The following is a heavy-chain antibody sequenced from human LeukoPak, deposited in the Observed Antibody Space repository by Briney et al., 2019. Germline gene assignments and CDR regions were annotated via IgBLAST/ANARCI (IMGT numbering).Heavy chain of an antibody. CDR2: MNPNSGNT. D-gene: IGHD3-9*01. V-gene: IGHV1-8*01. CDR1: GYTFTSYD. CDR3: ARAGVRYFDGLGP. Sequence: ASVKVSCKASGYTFTSYDINWVRQAPGQGLEWMGWMNPNSGNTGYAQKFQGRVTMTWNTAISTAYMELGSLRSEDTAVYYCARAGVRYFDGLGPWGQGTLVTVSS. J-gene: IGHJ5*02.